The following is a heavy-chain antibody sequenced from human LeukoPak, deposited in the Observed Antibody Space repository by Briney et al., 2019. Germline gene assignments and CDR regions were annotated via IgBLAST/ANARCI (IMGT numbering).Heavy chain of an antibody. V-gene: IGHV4-30-4*01. Sequence: TLSLTCTVSGGSISSGDYYWSWIRQPPGKGLEWIGYIYYSGSTYYNPSLKSRVTISVDTSKNQFSLKPSSVTAADTAVYYCARESGKYRNYVLYYYYYGMDVWGQGTTVTVSS. CDR2: IYYSGST. CDR1: GGSISSGDYY. D-gene: IGHD4-11*01. CDR3: ARESGKYRNYVLYYYYYGMDV. J-gene: IGHJ6*02.